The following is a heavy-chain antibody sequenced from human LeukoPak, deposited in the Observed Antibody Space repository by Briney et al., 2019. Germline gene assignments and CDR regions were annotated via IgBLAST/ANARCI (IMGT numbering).Heavy chain of an antibody. CDR1: GYTFTGYY. CDR3: ARGRYCSSTSCQYFDY. J-gene: IGHJ4*02. D-gene: IGHD2-2*01. Sequence: ASVKVSCKASGYTFTGYYMHWVRQAPGQGLEWMGWINPNSGGTNYAQKFQGRVTMTRDTSISTAYMELSRLRSDDTAVYYCARGRYCSSTSCQYFDYWGQGTLVTVSS. CDR2: INPNSGGT. V-gene: IGHV1-2*02.